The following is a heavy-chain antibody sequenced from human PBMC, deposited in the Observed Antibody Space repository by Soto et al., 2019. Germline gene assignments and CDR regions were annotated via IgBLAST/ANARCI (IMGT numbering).Heavy chain of an antibody. CDR3: ARDKWGLAVPDYHYYAMDV. Sequence: PGESLKISCKGSGYSFTSYWIGWVRPMPGKGLEWMGIIYPGDSDTRYSPSFQGQVTISADKSISTAYLQWSSLKASDTAMYYCARDKWGLAVPDYHYYAMDVWGQGTTVTVSS. CDR1: GYSFTSYW. CDR2: IYPGDSDT. V-gene: IGHV5-51*01. J-gene: IGHJ6*02. D-gene: IGHD6-19*01.